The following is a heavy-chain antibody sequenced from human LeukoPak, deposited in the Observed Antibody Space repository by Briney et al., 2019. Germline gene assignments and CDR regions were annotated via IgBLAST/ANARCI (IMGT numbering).Heavy chain of an antibody. V-gene: IGHV4-38-2*01. CDR2: TYRSGST. CDR3: ARSVGYSCSGTTCFYMDV. J-gene: IGHJ6*03. D-gene: IGHD2-2*01. CDR1: GYFISSGYH. Sequence: PSETLSLTCAVSGYFISSGYHWGWIRRPPGKGLEWIATTYRSGSTYYNPSLKSRVTISVDTSKNQFSLSLSSVTAADTAVYYCARSVGYSCSGTTCFYMDVWGEGTTVIVSS.